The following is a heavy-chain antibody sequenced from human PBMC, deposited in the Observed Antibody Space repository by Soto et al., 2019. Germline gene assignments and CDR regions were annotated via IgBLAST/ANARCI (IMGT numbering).Heavy chain of an antibody. D-gene: IGHD5-18*01. V-gene: IGHV4-59*01. J-gene: IGHJ4*02. Sequence: SETLSLTCTVSGGSICNYYWSWIRQPPGKGLEWIGYIYSSGSTNYNPSLKSRVTISADTSKNQVSLKLTSVTAADTAVYYCARDHPHSYGIYYFDYWGQGTLVTVSS. CDR2: IYSSGST. CDR3: ARDHPHSYGIYYFDY. CDR1: GGSICNYY.